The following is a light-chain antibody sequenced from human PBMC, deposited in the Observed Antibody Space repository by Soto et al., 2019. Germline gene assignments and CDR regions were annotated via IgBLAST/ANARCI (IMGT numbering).Light chain of an antibody. CDR3: SSHTSSNTRI. Sequence: QSVLTQPASVSGSPGQSIAFSCTETSSDIGAYDYVSWYQQHPDKAPKLMIYEVSNRPSGVSNRFSGSKSVNTATLTISGLQAEDEADYYCSSHTSSNTRIFGTG. J-gene: IGLJ1*01. CDR2: EVS. CDR1: SSDIGAYDY. V-gene: IGLV2-14*03.